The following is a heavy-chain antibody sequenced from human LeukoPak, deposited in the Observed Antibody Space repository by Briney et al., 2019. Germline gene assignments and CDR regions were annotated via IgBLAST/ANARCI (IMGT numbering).Heavy chain of an antibody. V-gene: IGHV3-23*01. CDR1: GFTFSSYA. CDR3: AKDTLPSFYYDSSGYSSFDY. D-gene: IGHD3-22*01. CDR2: ISGSVGST. Sequence: GGSLRLSCAASGFTFSSYAMSWVRQAPGKGLEWVSAISGSVGSTYYADSVKGRFTISRDNSKNTLYLQMNSLRAEDTAVYYCAKDTLPSFYYDSSGYSSFDYWGQGTLVTVSS. J-gene: IGHJ4*02.